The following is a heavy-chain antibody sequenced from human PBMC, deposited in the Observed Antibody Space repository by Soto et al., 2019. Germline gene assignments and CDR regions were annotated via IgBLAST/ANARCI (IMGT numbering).Heavy chain of an antibody. CDR1: GGSISSYY. Sequence: SETLSLTCTVSGGSISSYYWSWIRQPPGKGLEWIGYIYYSGSTYYNPSLKSRVTMSLDRPKNQFSLKLSSVTAADTAVYYCAGQGGMTTVTTSGMDVWGQGTTVTVSS. V-gene: IGHV4-59*04. CDR2: IYYSGST. D-gene: IGHD4-4*01. J-gene: IGHJ6*02. CDR3: AGQGGMTTVTTSGMDV.